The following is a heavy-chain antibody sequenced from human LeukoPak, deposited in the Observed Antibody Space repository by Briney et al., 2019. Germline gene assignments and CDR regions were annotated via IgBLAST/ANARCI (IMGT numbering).Heavy chain of an antibody. CDR1: GGTFSSYA. CDR2: ISAYNGNT. D-gene: IGHD2-15*01. CDR3: ARDEGYCSGGSCYDDAFDI. Sequence: ASVKVSCKASGGTFSSYAISWVRQAPGQGLEWMGWISAYNGNTNYAQKLQGRVTMTTDTSTSTAYMELRSLRSDDTAVYYCARDEGYCSGGSCYDDAFDIWGQWTMVTVSS. J-gene: IGHJ3*02. V-gene: IGHV1-18*01.